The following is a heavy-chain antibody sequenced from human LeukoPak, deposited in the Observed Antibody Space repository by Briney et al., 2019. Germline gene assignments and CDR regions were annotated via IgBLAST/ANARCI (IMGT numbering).Heavy chain of an antibody. CDR2: IRSQANSYAP. CDR1: GFTFSGSA. Sequence: PGGTLRLSRAVSGFTFSGSAMHWVREASGRGLEGGGRIRSQANSYAPAYAASVKSRFSTSRDDSKNTAYLQMHSLKPEDTAVHYCTRHYYDSSGVTAIHYYGRDVWGQGTTVTVSS. D-gene: IGHD3-22*01. CDR3: TRHYYDSSGVTAIHYYGRDV. J-gene: IGHJ6*02. V-gene: IGHV3-73*01.